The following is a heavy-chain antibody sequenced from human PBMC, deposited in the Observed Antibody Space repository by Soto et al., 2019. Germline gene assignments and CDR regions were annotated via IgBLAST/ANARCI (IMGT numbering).Heavy chain of an antibody. CDR2: IYYSGST. CDR3: ARGRHFWSGYFFDY. Sequence: SETLCLTCTVFGGSISSYYWSWIRQPPGKGLEWIGYIYYSGSTNYNPSLKSRVTISVDTSKNQFSLKLSSVTAADTAVYYCARGRHFWSGYFFDYWGQGTLVTVSS. J-gene: IGHJ4*02. D-gene: IGHD3-3*02. CDR1: GGSISSYY. V-gene: IGHV4-59*01.